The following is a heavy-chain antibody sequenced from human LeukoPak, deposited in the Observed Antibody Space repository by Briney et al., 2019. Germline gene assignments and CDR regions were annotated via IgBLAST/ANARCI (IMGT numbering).Heavy chain of an antibody. Sequence: PGGSLRLSCAASGFIISGDSMNWVRQAPGKGLEWIAYISRDSGIKYYADSVRGRFTISRDNAKNTLYLQMNSLRAEDTAVYYCAREAYCGGDCYPERFDPWGQGTLVTVSS. CDR1: GFIISGDS. J-gene: IGHJ5*02. V-gene: IGHV3-48*01. CDR3: AREAYCGGDCYPERFDP. CDR2: ISRDSGIK. D-gene: IGHD2-21*02.